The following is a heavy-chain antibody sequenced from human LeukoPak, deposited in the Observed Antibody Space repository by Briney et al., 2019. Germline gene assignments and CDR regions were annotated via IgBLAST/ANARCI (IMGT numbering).Heavy chain of an antibody. J-gene: IGHJ6*04. D-gene: IGHD1-26*01. V-gene: IGHV1-8*03. Sequence: GASVKVSCKASGYTFTGYYMHWVRQAPGQGLEWMGWMNPNSGNTGYAQKFQGRVTITRNTSISTAYMELSSLRSEDTAVYYCARGQHLARGASLDVWGKGTTVTVSS. CDR3: ARGQHLARGASLDV. CDR2: MNPNSGNT. CDR1: GYTFTGYY.